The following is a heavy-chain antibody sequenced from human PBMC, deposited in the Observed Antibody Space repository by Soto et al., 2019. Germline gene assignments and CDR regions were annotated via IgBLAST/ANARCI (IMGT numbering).Heavy chain of an antibody. J-gene: IGHJ4*02. Sequence: SETLSLTCTVSGGSISSSSYYWGWIRQPPGKGLEWIGSIYYSGSTYYNPSLKSRVTISVDTSKNQFSLKLSSVTAADTAVYYCARHNPKDGQEDYWGQGTLVTVSS. V-gene: IGHV4-39*01. CDR1: GGSISSSSYY. CDR3: ARHNPKDGQEDY. CDR2: IYYSGST.